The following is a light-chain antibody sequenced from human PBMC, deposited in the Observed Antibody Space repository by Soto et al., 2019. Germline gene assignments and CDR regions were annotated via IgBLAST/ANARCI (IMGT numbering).Light chain of an antibody. CDR3: AACDNSLNAVV. CDR1: SSNIGSNA. J-gene: IGLJ2*01. CDR2: SDN. V-gene: IGLV1-44*01. Sequence: QSVLAQPPSASGTPGQRVTISCSGGSSNIGSNAVNWYQHLPGTAPKLLSYSDNQRPSGVPDRFSDSRSGTSASLAISGLQSEDEAAYYCAACDNSLNAVVFGGGTKLTVL.